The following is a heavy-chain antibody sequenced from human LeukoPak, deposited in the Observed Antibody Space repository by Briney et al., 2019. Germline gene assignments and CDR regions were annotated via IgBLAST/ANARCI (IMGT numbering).Heavy chain of an antibody. CDR2: ISGSGGST. CDR1: GFTVSSNY. CDR3: AKDRNKGYDLYYFDY. D-gene: IGHD5-12*01. V-gene: IGHV3-23*01. J-gene: IGHJ4*02. Sequence: GGSLRLSCAASGFTVSSNYMSWVRQAPGKGLEWVSAISGSGGSTYYADSVKGRFTISRDNSKNTLYLQMNSLRAEDTAVYYCAKDRNKGYDLYYFDYWGQGTLVTVSS.